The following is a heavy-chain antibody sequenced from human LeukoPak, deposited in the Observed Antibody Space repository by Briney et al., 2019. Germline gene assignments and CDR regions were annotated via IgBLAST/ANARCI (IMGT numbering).Heavy chain of an antibody. J-gene: IGHJ4*02. CDR3: ARDPDSRGYYVFDY. V-gene: IGHV3-30*03. D-gene: IGHD3-22*01. Sequence: GGSLRLSCAASGFTFSSNGMHWVRQAPGKGLEWVAVVSYDGSNKFDADSVKGRFTISRDNFKNTLYLQMNSLRIEDTAVYYCARDPDSRGYYVFDYWGQGTLVTVSS. CDR1: GFTFSSNG. CDR2: VSYDGSNK.